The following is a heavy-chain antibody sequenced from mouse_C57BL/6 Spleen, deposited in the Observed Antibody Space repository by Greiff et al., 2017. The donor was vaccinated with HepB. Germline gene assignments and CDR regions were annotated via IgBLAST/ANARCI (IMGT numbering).Heavy chain of an antibody. CDR3: TRDDYHFDY. V-gene: IGHV5-9-1*02. J-gene: IGHJ2*01. CDR1: GFTFSSYA. CDR2: ISSGGDYI. Sequence: EVKLVESGEGLVKPGGSLKLSCAASGFTFSSYAISWVRQTPEKRLEWVAYISSGGDYIYYADTVKGRFTISRDNARNTLYLQMSSLKSEDTAMYYCTRDDYHFDYWGQGTTLTVSS. D-gene: IGHD2-4*01.